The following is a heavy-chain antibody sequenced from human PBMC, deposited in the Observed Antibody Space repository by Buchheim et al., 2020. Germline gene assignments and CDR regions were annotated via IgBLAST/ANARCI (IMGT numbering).Heavy chain of an antibody. Sequence: EVQLLESGGDLVQPGGSLRLSCVASGFTFSSYAMTWVRQAPGKGLEWVSITSGSGASTYYSDSVKGRFTISRDNSQNTLYLQMNSLRAEDTTLYYCAKGTGYSSSTHYFDYWGQGTL. D-gene: IGHD6-19*01. V-gene: IGHV3-23*01. CDR2: TSGSGAST. J-gene: IGHJ4*02. CDR3: AKGTGYSSSTHYFDY. CDR1: GFTFSSYA.